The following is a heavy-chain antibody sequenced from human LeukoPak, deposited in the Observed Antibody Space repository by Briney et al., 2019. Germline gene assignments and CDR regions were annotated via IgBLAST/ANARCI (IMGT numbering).Heavy chain of an antibody. D-gene: IGHD6-19*01. CDR1: GYTFIGYF. CDR2: INPNSGGT. J-gene: IGHJ1*01. CDR3: ARLTDSSGWFAKYFQH. V-gene: IGHV1-2*02. Sequence: GASVTVSCKASGYTFIGYFMHWVRQAPGQGLEWMGWINPNSGGTNYAQKFQGRVTMTRDTSINTAYMELSSLRSDDTAVYYCARLTDSSGWFAKYFQHWGQGTLVTVSS.